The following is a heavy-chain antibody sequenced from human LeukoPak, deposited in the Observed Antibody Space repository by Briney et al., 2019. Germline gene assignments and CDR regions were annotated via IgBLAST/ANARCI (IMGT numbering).Heavy chain of an antibody. J-gene: IGHJ6*03. CDR1: GGTFSSYA. CDR3: ARSPPAFYCSSTSCRAMDV. CDR2: IIPIFGTA. Sequence: SVKVSCRASGGTFSSYAISWVRQAPGQGLEWMGGIIPIFGTANYAQKFQGRVTITADESTSTAYMELSSLRSEDTAVYYCARSPPAFYCSSTSCRAMDVWGKGTTVTVSS. D-gene: IGHD2-2*01. V-gene: IGHV1-69*13.